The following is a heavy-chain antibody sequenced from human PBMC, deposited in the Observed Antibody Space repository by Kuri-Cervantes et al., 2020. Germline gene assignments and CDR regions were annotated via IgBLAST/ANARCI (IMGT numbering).Heavy chain of an antibody. J-gene: IGHJ3*02. CDR3: ARDRLGSGYSLGAFDI. Sequence: GGSLRLSCVVSGLIFDAYAISWVRQTPGKGLEWISAISGSGAVTYYADSVKGRFITSRDNAKNSLYLQMNSLRAEDTAVYYCARDRLGSGYSLGAFDIWGQGTMVTVSS. CDR2: ISGSGAVT. D-gene: IGHD3-22*01. CDR1: GLIFDAYA. V-gene: IGHV3-23*01.